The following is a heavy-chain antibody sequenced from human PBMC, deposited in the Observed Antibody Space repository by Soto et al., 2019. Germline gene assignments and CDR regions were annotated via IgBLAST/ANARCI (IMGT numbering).Heavy chain of an antibody. J-gene: IGHJ6*04. CDR2: IDNAGTDS. CDR3: ARGWFGPDV. Sequence: EVQLVESGGGLVQPGGSLRLSCAASGFTLSGRSMHWVRQAPGKGLVWVSGIDNAGTDSTYADSVKGRFTSSRDNAKNMLHLQMNRLRVEDTAVYYCARGWFGPDVWGKGTMVTVSS. CDR1: GFTLSGRS. D-gene: IGHD3-10*01. V-gene: IGHV3-74*01.